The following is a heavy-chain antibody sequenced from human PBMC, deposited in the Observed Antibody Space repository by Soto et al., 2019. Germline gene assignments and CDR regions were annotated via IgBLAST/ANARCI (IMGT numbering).Heavy chain of an antibody. CDR1: GGSISSYY. J-gene: IGHJ4*02. V-gene: IGHV4-59*01. CDR3: ARGGDNWNDRWYFDY. D-gene: IGHD1-1*01. CDR2: IYYSGST. Sequence: LSLTCTVSGGSISSYYWSWIRQPPGKGLEWIGYIYYSGSTNYNPSLKSRVTISVDTSKNQFSLKLSSVTAADTAVYYCARGGDNWNDRWYFDYWGQGTLVTVSS.